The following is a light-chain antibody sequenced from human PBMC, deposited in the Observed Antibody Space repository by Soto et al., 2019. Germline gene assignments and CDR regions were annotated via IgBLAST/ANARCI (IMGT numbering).Light chain of an antibody. V-gene: IGKV1-39*01. CDR3: QQYNTYPIT. Sequence: DIEMTQSPSSLSASVGDRVTITCRASQSIGSYVNWYQQKPGKAPNLLIYAASTLQSGVPSRFSGSGSGTGFTLTISSLQPDDFATYYCQQYNTYPITFGQGTRLEIK. J-gene: IGKJ5*01. CDR2: AAS. CDR1: QSIGSY.